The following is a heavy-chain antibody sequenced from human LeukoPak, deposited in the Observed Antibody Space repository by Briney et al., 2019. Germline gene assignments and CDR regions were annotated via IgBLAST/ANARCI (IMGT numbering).Heavy chain of an antibody. CDR2: INHSGST. J-gene: IGHJ4*02. Sequence: SETLSLTCAVYGGSFSGYYWSWIRQPPGKGLEWIGEINHSGSTNYNPSLKSRVTISVDTSKNQFSLKLSSVTAADTAVYYCAGPDCSSTSCYQSWGQGTLVTVSS. D-gene: IGHD2-2*01. CDR1: GGSFSGYY. CDR3: AGPDCSSTSCYQS. V-gene: IGHV4-34*01.